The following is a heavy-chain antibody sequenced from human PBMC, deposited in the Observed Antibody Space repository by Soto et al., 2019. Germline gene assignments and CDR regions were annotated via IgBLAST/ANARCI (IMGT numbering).Heavy chain of an antibody. Sequence: PSETLSLTCTVSGGSIRSSTYQWGWIRQPPGRGLEWIGSAYYSESTYYNPSLKSRVAVSVDTSKNQFSLKVTSVTAADTAVYYCARHRNWMVDCWGQGTLVTVSS. CDR2: AYYSEST. CDR3: ARHRNWMVDC. J-gene: IGHJ4*02. CDR1: GGSIRSSTYQ. D-gene: IGHD1-1*01. V-gene: IGHV4-39*01.